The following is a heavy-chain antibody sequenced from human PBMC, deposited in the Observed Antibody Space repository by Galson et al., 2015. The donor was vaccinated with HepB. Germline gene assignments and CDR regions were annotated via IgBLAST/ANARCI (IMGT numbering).Heavy chain of an antibody. CDR3: ARLPTGIMVLKNPYGMDV. CDR2: MDPSDSQT. Sequence: QSGAEVKKPGESLRISCKGSGYDFSTYWINWVRQTPGKGLEWMGRMDPSDSQTTYSPSFRGHVTISFVKSLTTAYLQWSSLKASDTAIYYCARLPTGIMVLKNPYGMDVWGQGTTVTVSS. CDR1: GYDFSTYW. V-gene: IGHV5-10-1*01. D-gene: IGHD4/OR15-4a*01. J-gene: IGHJ6*02.